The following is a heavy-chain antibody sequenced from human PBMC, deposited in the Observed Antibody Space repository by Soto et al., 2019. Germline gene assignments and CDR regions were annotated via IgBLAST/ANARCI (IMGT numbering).Heavy chain of an antibody. V-gene: IGHV3-74*01. Sequence: EVQLVESEGGLVQPGGSLRLSCAASGFTFSYYWMHWVRQAPGQGLVWVSRIHSDGSSTTYTDSVKGRFTISRDNAMNTLYLQMNSLRAEDTAVYYCARGDRGAFDLWGQGTMVTVSS. CDR2: IHSDGSST. CDR3: ARGDRGAFDL. CDR1: GFTFSYYW. D-gene: IGHD2-21*02. J-gene: IGHJ3*01.